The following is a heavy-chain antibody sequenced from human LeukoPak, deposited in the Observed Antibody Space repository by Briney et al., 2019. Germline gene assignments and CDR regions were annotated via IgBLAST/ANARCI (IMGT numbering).Heavy chain of an antibody. V-gene: IGHV3-9*01. Sequence: GRSLRPSCAASGFTFDDYAMHWVRQAPGKGLEWVSGISWNSGSIGYADSVKGRFTISRDNAKNSLYLQMNSLRAEDTALYYCARGGWLQAVDYWGQGTLVTVSS. CDR2: ISWNSGSI. CDR1: GFTFDDYA. CDR3: ARGGWLQAVDY. J-gene: IGHJ4*02. D-gene: IGHD5-24*01.